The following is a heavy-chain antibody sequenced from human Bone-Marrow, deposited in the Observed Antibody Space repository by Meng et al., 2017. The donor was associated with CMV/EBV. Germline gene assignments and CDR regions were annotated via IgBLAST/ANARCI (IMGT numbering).Heavy chain of an antibody. CDR3: AREGLELRGRLWYFYL. V-gene: IGHV4-59*01. CDR2: IYYSGST. CDR1: GGSISSYY. Sequence: SETLALTCTVSGGSISSYYWSWIRQPPGKGLEWIGYIYYSGSTNYNPSLKSRVTISVDTSKNQFSLKLSSVTAADTAVYYCAREGLELRGRLWYFYLWGHGTRVTVSS. J-gene: IGHJ2*01. D-gene: IGHD1-7*01.